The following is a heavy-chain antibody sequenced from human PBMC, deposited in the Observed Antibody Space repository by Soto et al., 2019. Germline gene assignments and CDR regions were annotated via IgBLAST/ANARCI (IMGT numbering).Heavy chain of an antibody. V-gene: IGHV3-15*07. CDR2: IKSKTDGGTT. D-gene: IGHD3-22*01. J-gene: IGHJ6*02. Sequence: GGSLRLSCAASGFTFSNAWMNWVRQAPGKGLEWVGRIKSKTDGGTTDYAAPVKGRFTISRDDSKNTLYLQMNSLKTEDTAVYYCTTEGGYYDSSGYYSGYYYYYGMDVWGQGTTVTVSS. CDR3: TTEGGYYDSSGYYSGYYYYYGMDV. CDR1: GFTFSNAW.